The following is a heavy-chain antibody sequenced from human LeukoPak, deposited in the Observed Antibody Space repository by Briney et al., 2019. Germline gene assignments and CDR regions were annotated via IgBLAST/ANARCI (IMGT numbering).Heavy chain of an antibody. CDR2: FDPEDGET. Sequence: ASVKVSCKVSGYTLTELSMHWVRQAPGKGLEWMGGFDPEDGETIYAQKFQGRVTMIEDTSTDTAYMELSSLRSEDTAVYYCATEVMVRGYDAFDIWGQGTMVTVSS. CDR1: GYTLTELS. CDR3: ATEVMVRGYDAFDI. J-gene: IGHJ3*02. V-gene: IGHV1-24*01. D-gene: IGHD3-10*01.